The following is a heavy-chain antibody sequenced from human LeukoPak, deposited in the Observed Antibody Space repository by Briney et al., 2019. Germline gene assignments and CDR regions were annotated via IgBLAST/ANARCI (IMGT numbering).Heavy chain of an antibody. CDR1: GGYISSGGYY. V-gene: IGHV4-31*03. CDR2: IYYSGST. CDR3: AKIPRTYYYDSSG. Sequence: PSETLSLTCTVSGGYISSGGYYWSWIRQHPGKGLEWIGYIYYSGSTYYNPSLKSRVTISVDTSKNQFSLKLSSVTAADTAVYYCAKIPRTYYYDSSGWGQGTLVTVSS. D-gene: IGHD3-22*01. J-gene: IGHJ4*02.